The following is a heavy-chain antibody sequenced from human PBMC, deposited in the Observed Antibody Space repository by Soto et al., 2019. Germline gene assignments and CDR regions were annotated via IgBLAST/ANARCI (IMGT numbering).Heavy chain of an antibody. J-gene: IGHJ3*01. V-gene: IGHV3-53*01. D-gene: IGHD2-15*01. Sequence: EVQLVESGGGLIQPGGSLRLSCAASGFTVSSHYLTWVRQAPGKGLEWVSITYSGGKTYFADAVKGRFTISRDESKNTLYLQMNTLRAEDTAIYYCARTRCLGGFCYHPDAFDVWGQGTMVTVSS. CDR1: GFTVSSHY. CDR3: ARTRCLGGFCYHPDAFDV. CDR2: TYSGGKT.